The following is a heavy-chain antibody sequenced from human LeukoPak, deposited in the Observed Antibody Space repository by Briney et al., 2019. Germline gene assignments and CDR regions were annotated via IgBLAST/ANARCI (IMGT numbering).Heavy chain of an antibody. J-gene: IGHJ4*02. CDR3: AREEDILTGYYLV. CDR2: INSDGSSI. Sequence: GGSLRLSCAASGFTFSSYWMHWVRHAPGKGLVWDSRINSDGSSISYADSVKGRFTISRDNAKNTLYLQMNSLRAEDTAVYYCAREEDILTGYYLVWGQGTLVTVSS. D-gene: IGHD3-9*01. V-gene: IGHV3-74*01. CDR1: GFTFSSYW.